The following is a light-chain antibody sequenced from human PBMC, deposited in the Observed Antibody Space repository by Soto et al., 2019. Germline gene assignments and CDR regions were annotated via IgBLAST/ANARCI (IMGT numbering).Light chain of an antibody. CDR3: CSYAGSSNYV. Sequence: QSALTQPASVSGSPGQSITISCTGTSSDVGSYNLVSWYQQHPGKAPKLMIYEGSKRPSGVSNRFSGPKSGNTASLTISGLQAEDEADYYCCSYAGSSNYVFGTRTKVTVL. J-gene: IGLJ1*01. V-gene: IGLV2-23*01. CDR2: EGS. CDR1: SSDVGSYNL.